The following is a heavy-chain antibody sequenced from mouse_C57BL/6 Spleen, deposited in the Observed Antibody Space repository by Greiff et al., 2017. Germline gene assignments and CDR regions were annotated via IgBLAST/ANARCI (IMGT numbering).Heavy chain of an antibody. CDR2: IAPETGGT. V-gene: IGHV1-15*01. Sequence: QVQLQQSGAELVRPGASVTLSCKASGYTFTDYEMHWVKQTPVHGLEWIGAIAPETGGTAYNQKFKGKAILTADKSSSTAYMELRSLTSEASAVYCCTREYDEDWYFDVWGTGTTVTVSS. D-gene: IGHD2-14*01. J-gene: IGHJ1*03. CDR3: TREYDEDWYFDV. CDR1: GYTFTDYE.